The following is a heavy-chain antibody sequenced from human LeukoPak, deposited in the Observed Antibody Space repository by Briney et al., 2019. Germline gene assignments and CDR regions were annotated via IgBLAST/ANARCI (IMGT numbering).Heavy chain of an antibody. J-gene: IGHJ5*02. D-gene: IGHD4-17*01. CDR2: INHSGST. CDR1: GGSFSGYY. CDR3: ARGRDDYGDSAYNWFDP. Sequence: LETLSLTCAVYGGSFSGYYWSWIRQPPGKGLEWIGEINHSGSTNYNPSLKSRVTISVDTSKNQFSLKLSSVTAADTAVYYCARGRDDYGDSAYNWFDPWGQGTLVTVSS. V-gene: IGHV4-34*01.